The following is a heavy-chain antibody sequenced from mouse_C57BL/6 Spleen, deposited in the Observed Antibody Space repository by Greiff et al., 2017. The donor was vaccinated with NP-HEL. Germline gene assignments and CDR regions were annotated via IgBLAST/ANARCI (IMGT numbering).Heavy chain of an antibody. CDR3: ASSTAQATFDY. CDR1: GYTFTSYW. D-gene: IGHD3-2*02. CDR2: INPSSGYT. Sequence: QVHVKQSGAELAKPGASVKLSCKASGYTFTSYWMHWVKQRPGQGLEWIGYINPSSGYTKYNQKFKDKATLTADKSSSTAYMQLSSLTYEDSAVYYCASSTAQATFDYWGQGTTLTVSS. J-gene: IGHJ2*01. V-gene: IGHV1-7*01.